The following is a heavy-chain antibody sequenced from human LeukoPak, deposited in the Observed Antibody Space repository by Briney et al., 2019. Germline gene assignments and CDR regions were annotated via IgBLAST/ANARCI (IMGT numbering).Heavy chain of an antibody. Sequence: KTSETLSLTCSVSVGSICSYYWSWIRHPPGKGLWWMGYIYYSGSTNYNPSLKSRITISVETSKNQFSLKLSSVTAADTAVYYCARDRDYMDVWGKGTTVTISS. D-gene: IGHD3-10*01. CDR3: ARDRDYMDV. V-gene: IGHV4-59*01. CDR2: IYYSGST. CDR1: VGSICSYY. J-gene: IGHJ6*03.